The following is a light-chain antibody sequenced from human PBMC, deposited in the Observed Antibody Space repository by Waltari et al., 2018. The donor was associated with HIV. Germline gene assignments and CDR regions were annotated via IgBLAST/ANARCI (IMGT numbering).Light chain of an antibody. Sequence: SYELTQPPSVSVSPGQTVSITCSGDKMGNKYTSWYQQKPGQSPVLVIYQDTKRPSGIPERFSGSNSGNTATLSISGTQAMDEADFYCQAWDGSTAHVVFGGGTKLTVL. V-gene: IGLV3-1*01. CDR3: QAWDGSTAHVV. CDR2: QDT. CDR1: KMGNKY. J-gene: IGLJ2*01.